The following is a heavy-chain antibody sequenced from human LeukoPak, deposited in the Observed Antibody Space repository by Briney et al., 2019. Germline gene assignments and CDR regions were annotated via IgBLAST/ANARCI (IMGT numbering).Heavy chain of an antibody. Sequence: GGSLRLSCAASGFTFSSYSMNWVRQAPGKGLEWVSYISSSSSTIYYADSVKGRFTISRDNAKNSLYLQMNSLRAEDTAVYYCARIRRYGDYVVGYYFDYWGQGTLVTVSS. CDR2: ISSSSSTI. D-gene: IGHD4-17*01. CDR3: ARIRRYGDYVVGYYFDY. CDR1: GFTFSSYS. J-gene: IGHJ4*02. V-gene: IGHV3-48*01.